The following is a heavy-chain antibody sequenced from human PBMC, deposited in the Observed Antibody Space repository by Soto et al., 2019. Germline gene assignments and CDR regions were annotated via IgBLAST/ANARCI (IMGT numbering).Heavy chain of an antibody. CDR2: ISRSGRTI. CDR1: GFTFTDYC. D-gene: IGHD6-13*01. V-gene: IGHV3-11*01. CDR3: ARDPGTSSWIGWFDP. J-gene: IGHJ5*02. Sequence: VGSLRLSCAASGFTFTDYCMSWIRQAPGKGLQWLSYISRSGRTIYYADSVKGRFTISRDNAKNSLYLQLNSLRAEDTAIYYCARDPGTSSWIGWFDPWGQGTLVTVSS.